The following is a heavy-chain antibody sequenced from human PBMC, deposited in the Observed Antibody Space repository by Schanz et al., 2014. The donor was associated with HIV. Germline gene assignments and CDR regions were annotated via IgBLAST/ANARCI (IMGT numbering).Heavy chain of an antibody. Sequence: QVQLVQSGAEVKKPGSSVKVSCKASGGTFSSYAISWVRQAPGQGLEWMGGIIPIFGTTNYAQKFQGRVTITADESTSTAYMELRSLRSDATAVYYCARTRGIAVAGFDYWGQGTLVTVSS. V-gene: IGHV1-69*01. J-gene: IGHJ4*02. CDR2: IIPIFGTT. CDR1: GGTFSSYA. D-gene: IGHD6-19*01. CDR3: ARTRGIAVAGFDY.